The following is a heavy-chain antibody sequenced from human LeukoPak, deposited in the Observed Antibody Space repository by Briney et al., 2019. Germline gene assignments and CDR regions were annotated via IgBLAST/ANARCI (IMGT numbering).Heavy chain of an antibody. CDR2: ISGSGGST. CDR1: GFTFSSYA. Sequence: PGESLGLSCAASGFTFSSYAMSWVRQAPGKGLEWVSAISGSGGSTYYADSVKGRFTISRDNSKNTLYLQMNSLRAEDTAVYYCAKDVAAAATGNYFDYWGQGTLVTVSS. J-gene: IGHJ4*02. D-gene: IGHD6-13*01. V-gene: IGHV3-23*01. CDR3: AKDVAAAATGNYFDY.